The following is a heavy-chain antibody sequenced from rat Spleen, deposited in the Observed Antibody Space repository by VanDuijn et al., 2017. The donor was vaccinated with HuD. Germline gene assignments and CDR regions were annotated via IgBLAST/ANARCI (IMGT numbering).Heavy chain of an antibody. J-gene: IGHJ2*01. V-gene: IGHV3-3*01. CDR1: GYSITSSYR. Sequence: EVQLQESGPGLVKPSQSLSLTCSVTGYSITSSYRWNWIRKFPGNKLEWMGYINSAGSTNYNPSLKSRISITRDTSKNQFFLQVNSVTTEDTATYYCARLTYYGYTYGGYYFDYWGQGVMVTVSS. CDR3: ARLTYYGYTYGGYYFDY. D-gene: IGHD1-9*01. CDR2: INSAGST.